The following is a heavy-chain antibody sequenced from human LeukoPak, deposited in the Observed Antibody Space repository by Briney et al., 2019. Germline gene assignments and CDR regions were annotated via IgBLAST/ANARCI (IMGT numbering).Heavy chain of an antibody. J-gene: IGHJ4*02. CDR1: GYTFTSYG. V-gene: IGHV1-18*01. CDR2: ISAYNGNT. Sequence: ASVKVSYKASGYTFTSYGISWVRQAPGQGLEWMGWISAYNGNTNYAQKLQGRVTMTTDTSTSTAYMELRSLRSDDTAVYYCARDFHYDFWSGYSPPPRYYFDYWGQGTLVTVSS. CDR3: ARDFHYDFWSGYSPPPRYYFDY. D-gene: IGHD3-3*01.